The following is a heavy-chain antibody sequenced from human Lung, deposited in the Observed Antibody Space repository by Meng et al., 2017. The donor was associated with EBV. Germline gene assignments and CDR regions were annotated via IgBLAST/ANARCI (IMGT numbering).Heavy chain of an antibody. CDR2: FDPEDGET. D-gene: IGHD6-19*01. CDR3: ARDPSNTSGRYAYFDY. J-gene: IGHJ4*02. Sequence: QLEQSGAEVKKPGASVKVSCKVSGYALSELSMHSVRQAPGKGLEWMGGFDPEDGETIYAQKFRDRVTLTEDTSTNTAYMDLRSLRSDDTAVYYCARDPSNTSGRYAYFDYWGQGTLVTVSS. CDR1: GYALSELS. V-gene: IGHV1-24*01.